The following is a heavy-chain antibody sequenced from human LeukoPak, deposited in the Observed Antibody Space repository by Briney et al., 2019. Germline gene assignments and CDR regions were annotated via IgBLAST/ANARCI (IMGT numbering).Heavy chain of an antibody. Sequence: GGSLRLSWATSGFSFSDFDMQWVRQAPGQGLEWVAFIRSDGSNTYYGDSVKGRFTISRDNSKKILHLQMNSLRPGDTALYYCAIPLGGRFDYWGQGTLVIVSS. CDR2: IRSDGSNT. CDR3: AIPLGGRFDY. CDR1: GFSFSDFD. J-gene: IGHJ4*02. V-gene: IGHV3-30*02. D-gene: IGHD6-25*01.